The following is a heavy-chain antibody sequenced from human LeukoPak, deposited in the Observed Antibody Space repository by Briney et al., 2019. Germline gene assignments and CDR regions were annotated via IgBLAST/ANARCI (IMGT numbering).Heavy chain of an antibody. CDR3: ASPAAHCGGDCYFDY. J-gene: IGHJ4*02. Sequence: SVKVSYKASGGTFSSYAISWVRQAPGQGLEWMGGIIPIFGTANYAQKFQGRVTITADKSTSTAYMELSSLRSEDTAVYYCASPAAHCGGDCYFDYWGQGTLVTVSS. CDR1: GGTFSSYA. V-gene: IGHV1-69*06. CDR2: IIPIFGTA. D-gene: IGHD2-21*02.